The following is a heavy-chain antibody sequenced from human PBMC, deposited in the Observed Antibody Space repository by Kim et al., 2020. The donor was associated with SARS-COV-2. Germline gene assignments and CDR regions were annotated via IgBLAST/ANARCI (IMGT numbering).Heavy chain of an antibody. D-gene: IGHD1-26*01. Sequence: AASVKGRFTISRDDSKNSLYLQMNSRKTEDTAVYYCARGPSRVGATDFDYWGQGTLVTVSS. CDR3: ARGPSRVGATDFDY. J-gene: IGHJ4*02. V-gene: IGHV3-72*01.